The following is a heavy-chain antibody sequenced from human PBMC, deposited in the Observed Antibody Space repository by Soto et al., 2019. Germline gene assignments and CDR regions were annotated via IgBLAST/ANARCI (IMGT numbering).Heavy chain of an antibody. J-gene: IGHJ6*01. CDR3: AKSRGGRDGYNSDYYGMDV. CDR2: IGGSGTGGRT. V-gene: IGHV3-23*01. D-gene: IGHD5-12*01. Sequence: EVHLLESGGDLVQPGGSLRLSCTASGLTFSTYAMSWVRQAPGQGLEWVSAIGGSGTGGRTYYADSVTGRFTISKDNSKNTVDLEMNSVRAYETAVYYCAKSRGGRDGYNSDYYGMDVWGQGTTVTVSA. CDR1: GLTFSTYA.